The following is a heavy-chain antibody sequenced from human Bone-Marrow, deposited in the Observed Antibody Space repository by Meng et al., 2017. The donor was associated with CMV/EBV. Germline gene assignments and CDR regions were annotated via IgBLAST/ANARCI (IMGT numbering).Heavy chain of an antibody. Sequence: GESLKISCAASGFTFSSYSMNWVRQAPGKGLEWVSYISSSGSTIYYADSVKGRFTISRDNAKNSLYLQMNSLRAEDTAVYYCARDNFDWLFDYWGQGTLVTVSS. CDR3: ARDNFDWLFDY. CDR2: ISSSGSTI. V-gene: IGHV3-48*04. J-gene: IGHJ4*02. D-gene: IGHD3-9*01. CDR1: GFTFSSYS.